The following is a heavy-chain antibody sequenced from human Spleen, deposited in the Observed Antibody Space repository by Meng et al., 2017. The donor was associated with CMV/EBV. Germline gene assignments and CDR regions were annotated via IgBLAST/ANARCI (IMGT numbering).Heavy chain of an antibody. CDR1: GFTFSSYA. D-gene: IGHD1-26*01. CDR2: IYSGGSST. CDR3: VRDSYVLRSMDV. V-gene: IGHV3-23*03. J-gene: IGHJ6*02. Sequence: GESLKISCAASGFTFSSYAMSWVRQAPGKGLEWVSVIYSGGSSTYYADSVKGRFTISRENANNSLYLQMNSLRAGDTAVYYCVRDSYVLRSMDVWGQGTTVTVSS.